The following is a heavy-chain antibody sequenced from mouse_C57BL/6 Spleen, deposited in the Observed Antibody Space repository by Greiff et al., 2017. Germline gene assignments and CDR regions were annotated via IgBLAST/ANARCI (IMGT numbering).Heavy chain of an antibody. CDR3: ARTDYVYAMDY. V-gene: IGHV1-64*01. D-gene: IGHD1-1*01. CDR1: GYTFTSYW. Sequence: QVQLQQPGAELVKPGASVKLSCKASGYTFTSYWMHWVKQRPGQGLAWIGMIHPNSGSTNYNEKFKSKATLTVDKSSSTAYMQLSSLTSEDSAVYYCARTDYVYAMDYWGQGTSVTVSS. CDR2: IHPNSGST. J-gene: IGHJ4*01.